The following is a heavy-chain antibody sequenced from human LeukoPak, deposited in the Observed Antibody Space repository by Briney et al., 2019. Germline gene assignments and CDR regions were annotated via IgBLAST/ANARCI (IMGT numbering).Heavy chain of an antibody. Sequence: SETLSLTCTVSGGSISSSSYYWGWIRQPPGKGLEWIGEINHSGSTNYNPSLKSRVTISVDTSKNQFSLKLSSVTAADTAVYYCARSPIAVAGTTAFDIWGQGTMVTVSS. J-gene: IGHJ3*02. CDR2: INHSGST. CDR3: ARSPIAVAGTTAFDI. V-gene: IGHV4-39*07. D-gene: IGHD6-19*01. CDR1: GGSISSSSYY.